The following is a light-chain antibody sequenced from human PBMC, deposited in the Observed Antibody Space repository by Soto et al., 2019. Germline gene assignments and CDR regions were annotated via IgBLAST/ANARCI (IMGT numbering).Light chain of an antibody. CDR3: GTWDGSLSTLV. J-gene: IGLJ2*01. CDR1: SSNIGNNY. CDR2: DNN. V-gene: IGLV1-51*01. Sequence: QAVLTQPPSVSAASGQEVTISCSGTSSNIGNNYVSWYQQFPGTAPKLLIYDNNKRPSGIPDRFSGSKSGTSATLGITGLQTGDEADYFCGTWDGSLSTLVFGGGTKLTVL.